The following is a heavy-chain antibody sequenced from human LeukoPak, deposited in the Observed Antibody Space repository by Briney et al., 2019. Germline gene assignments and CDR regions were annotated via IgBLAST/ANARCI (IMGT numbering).Heavy chain of an antibody. Sequence: GESLGISCKGSGYSFTSYWIGWVRQMPGKGLEWMGIIYPGDSDTRYSPSFQGQVTISADKSISTAYLQWSSLKASDTAMYYCARLGIFGVVIRAYFDYWGQGTLVTVSS. CDR1: GYSFTSYW. J-gene: IGHJ4*02. CDR3: ARLGIFGVVIRAYFDY. V-gene: IGHV5-51*01. CDR2: IYPGDSDT. D-gene: IGHD3-3*01.